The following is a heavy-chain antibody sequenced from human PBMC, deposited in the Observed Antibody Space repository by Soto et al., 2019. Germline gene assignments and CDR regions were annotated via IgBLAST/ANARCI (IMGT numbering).Heavy chain of an antibody. CDR1: GGSISSGDYY. CDR3: ARYGGNSLDY. D-gene: IGHD2-21*02. CDR2: IYYSGYT. J-gene: IGHJ4*02. V-gene: IGHV4-30-4*01. Sequence: PSETLSLTCTVSGGSISSGDYYWSWIRQPPGKGLELIGYIYYSGYTYYNPSLKSRVTISPDTSKNQFSLKLSSVTAADTAVYYCARYGGNSLDYWGQGTLVTVSS.